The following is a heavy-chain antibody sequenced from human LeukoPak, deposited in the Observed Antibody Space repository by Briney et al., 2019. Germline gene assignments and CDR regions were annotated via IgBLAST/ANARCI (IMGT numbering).Heavy chain of an antibody. Sequence: ASVKVSCKASGYTFTSHAMHWVRQAPGQRLEWMGWINAGNGNTKYSQKFQGRVTITRDTSASTAYMELSSLRSEDTAVYYCARDLSSGWCVHGMDVWGQGTTVTVSS. J-gene: IGHJ6*02. D-gene: IGHD6-19*01. CDR3: ARDLSSGWCVHGMDV. CDR1: GYTFTSHA. V-gene: IGHV1-3*01. CDR2: INAGNGNT.